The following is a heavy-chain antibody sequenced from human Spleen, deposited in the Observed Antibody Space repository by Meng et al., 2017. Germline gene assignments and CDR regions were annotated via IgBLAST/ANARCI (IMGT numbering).Heavy chain of an antibody. D-gene: IGHD1-26*01. CDR1: GFTFSSYE. J-gene: IGHJ4*02. V-gene: IGHV3-23*01. CDR2: ISGNGGST. Sequence: GGSLRLSCAASGFTFSSYEMNWVRQAPGKGLEWVSTISGNGGSTYYADSVKGRFTISRDNSKNTLYLHVNSLRAEDTAIYYCAKDLVGVTYWGQGTVVTVSS. CDR3: AKDLVGVTY.